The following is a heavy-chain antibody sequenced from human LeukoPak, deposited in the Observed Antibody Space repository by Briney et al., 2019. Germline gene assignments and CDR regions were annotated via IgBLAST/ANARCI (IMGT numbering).Heavy chain of an antibody. CDR3: AKGELWFGESYYFDY. CDR2: ISGSGGST. J-gene: IGHJ4*02. CDR1: GFTLSSYA. Sequence: GGSLRLSCAASGFTLSSYAMSWVRQAPGKGLEWVSAISGSGGSTYYADSVKGRFTISRDNSKSTLYLQMNSLRAEDTAVYYCAKGELWFGESYYFDYWGQGTLVTVSS. D-gene: IGHD3-10*01. V-gene: IGHV3-23*01.